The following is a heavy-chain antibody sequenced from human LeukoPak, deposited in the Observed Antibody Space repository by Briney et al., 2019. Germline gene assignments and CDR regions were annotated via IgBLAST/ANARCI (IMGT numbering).Heavy chain of an antibody. CDR2: VSSDGSID. V-gene: IGHV3-30*03. CDR1: GFTFSNYG. D-gene: IGHD1-7*01. CDR3: AREGMGTTFSAWFEP. Sequence: QTGGSLRLSCAASGFTFSNYGMHWVRQAPGKGLEWVAVVSSDGSIDYYADSLRGRFTVSRDNSKNTKFLQFNTLRPEDTAVYYCAREGMGTTFSAWFEPWGQGTLVTVSS. J-gene: IGHJ5*02.